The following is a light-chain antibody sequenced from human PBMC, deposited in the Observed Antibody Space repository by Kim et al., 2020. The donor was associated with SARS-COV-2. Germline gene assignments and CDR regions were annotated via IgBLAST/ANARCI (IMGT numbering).Light chain of an antibody. CDR3: AVWDDSLNGPR. J-gene: IGLJ3*02. V-gene: IGLV1-44*01. CDR1: YSNIGSRS. Sequence: GQRVTISCSGSYSNIGSRSVNWYQQVPGTAPKLLVYDNNQRPSGVPDRFSGSKSGTSASLAISGLQSEDEADYYCAVWDDSLNGPRFGGGTQLTVL. CDR2: DNN.